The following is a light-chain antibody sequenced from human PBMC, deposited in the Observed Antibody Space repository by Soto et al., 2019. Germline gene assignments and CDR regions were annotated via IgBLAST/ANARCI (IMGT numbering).Light chain of an antibody. V-gene: IGKV3-15*01. CDR3: QQYNNLHT. Sequence: EIVMTQSPATLSVSPGERATLSCRASQTVSSSLAWYQQRPGQAPRLLIYAASTRATGIPARFSGSGSGTEFTLTISSLQSEDFAVYYCQQYNNLHTFGGGTKVEIK. J-gene: IGKJ4*01. CDR1: QTVSSS. CDR2: AAS.